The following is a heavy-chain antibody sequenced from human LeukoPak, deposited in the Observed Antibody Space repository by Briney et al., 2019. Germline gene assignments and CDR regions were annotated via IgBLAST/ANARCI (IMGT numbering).Heavy chain of an antibody. Sequence: GGSLRLSCAASGFTFRSYEMNWVRQAPGKGLEWVSVIYSGGSTYYADSVKGRFTISRDNSKNTLYLQMNSLRAEDTAVYYCARCKEGYDILTGYYKPFYYYYMDVWGKGATVTISS. J-gene: IGHJ6*03. V-gene: IGHV3-66*01. CDR3: ARCKEGYDILTGYYKPFYYYYMDV. CDR2: IYSGGST. D-gene: IGHD3-9*01. CDR1: GFTFRSYE.